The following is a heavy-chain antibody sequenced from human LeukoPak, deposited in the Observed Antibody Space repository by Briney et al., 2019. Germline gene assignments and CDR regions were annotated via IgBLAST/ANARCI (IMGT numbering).Heavy chain of an antibody. CDR1: GFTFSSYA. CDR3: AKDHRYYDFWSGYSDAFDI. D-gene: IGHD3-3*01. Sequence: GGSLRLSCAASGFTFSSYAMSWVRQAPGKGLEWVSAISGSGGSTYYADSVKGRFTISRDNSKNTLYAQMNSLRAEDTAVYYRAKDHRYYDFWSGYSDAFDIWGQGTMVTVSS. V-gene: IGHV3-23*01. CDR2: ISGSGGST. J-gene: IGHJ3*02.